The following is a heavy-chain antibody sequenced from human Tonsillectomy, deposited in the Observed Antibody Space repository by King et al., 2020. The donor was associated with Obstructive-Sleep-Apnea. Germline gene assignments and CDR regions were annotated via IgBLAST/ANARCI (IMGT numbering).Heavy chain of an antibody. V-gene: IGHV4-39*07. J-gene: IGHJ4*02. CDR2: IYYTGST. CDR3: AREAPDTYFDY. Sequence: QLQESGPGLVKPSETLSLTCTVSGGSISSSSYYWGWIRQPPGKGLEWIGNIYYTGSTYYNPSLKSRVTISLDTSKSHFSLRLNSVTAADTAVYYCAREAPDTYFDYWGQGTLVTVSS. CDR1: GGSISSSSYY.